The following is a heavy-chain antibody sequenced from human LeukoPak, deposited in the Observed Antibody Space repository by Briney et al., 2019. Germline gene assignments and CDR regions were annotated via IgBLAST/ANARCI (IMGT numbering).Heavy chain of an antibody. J-gene: IGHJ4*02. V-gene: IGHV3-23*01. Sequence: GGSLRLSCAASGFTFSNYAMSWVRQAPGKGLEWVSSINPSSGSTYYADSVKGRFTISEDNSKNTLYLQMNSLRAEDTAVYYCAKEHMAAAVYYFDYWGQGTLVTVSS. CDR3: AKEHMAAAVYYFDY. CDR1: GFTFSNYA. D-gene: IGHD6-13*01. CDR2: INPSSGST.